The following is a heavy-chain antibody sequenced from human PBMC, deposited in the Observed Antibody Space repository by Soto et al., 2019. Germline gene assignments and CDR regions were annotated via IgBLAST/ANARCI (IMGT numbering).Heavy chain of an antibody. CDR1: GGSFNGDY. J-gene: IGHJ4*02. V-gene: IGHV4-34*01. CDR2: VSHGEGT. Sequence: SETLSLTCAVYGGSFNGDYWSWIRQPPGKGLEWIGEVSHGEGTKYNPSLTSRVIISLDTSKSQFSLTLRSVTAADTAVYYCARGLDRAKTGYWGQGTPVTVSS. CDR3: ARGLDRAKTGY. D-gene: IGHD5-18*01.